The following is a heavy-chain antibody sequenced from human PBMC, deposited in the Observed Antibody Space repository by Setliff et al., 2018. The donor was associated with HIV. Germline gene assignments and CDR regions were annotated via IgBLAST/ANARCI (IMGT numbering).Heavy chain of an antibody. CDR1: GGSISSSSYY. CDR3: ARRGDFFYYAMDV. CDR2: IYHNGNA. Sequence: PSETLSLTCTVSGGSISSSSYYWGWIRQPPGKGLEWIGSIYHNGNAYYNPSLKSRVTISVDRSKNQFSLKLSSVTAADTAVYYCARRGDFFYYAMDVWGQGTTVTVSS. J-gene: IGHJ6*02. V-gene: IGHV4-39*07.